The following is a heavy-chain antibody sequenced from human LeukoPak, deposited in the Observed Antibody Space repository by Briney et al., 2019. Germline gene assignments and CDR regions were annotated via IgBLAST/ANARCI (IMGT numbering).Heavy chain of an antibody. V-gene: IGHV1-69*06. D-gene: IGHD2-2*01. CDR3: AGGRTDIVVVPATLRNYYFDY. CDR1: GGTLSSYD. CDR2: IMPMFGKA. Sequence: GASVKVSCKASGGTLSSYDISWVRQAPGQGLEWMGGIMPMFGKANYAQKFQGRVTTTADKATSTAYMELSSLRSEDTAVYYCAGGRTDIVVVPATLRNYYFDYWGQGTLVTVSS. J-gene: IGHJ4*02.